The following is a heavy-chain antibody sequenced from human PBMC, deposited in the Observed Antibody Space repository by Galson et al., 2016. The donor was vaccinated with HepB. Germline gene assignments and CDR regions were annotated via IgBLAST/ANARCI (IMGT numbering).Heavy chain of an antibody. Sequence: TLSLTCSVSAGSISSGGYYWSWIRQHPGKGLEWIEYINHSGTTYYNPSLSSRAAISVDTSKNQFSLEVSSVTAADTAVYYCARVSGNAFDIWGHGTMVTVSS. CDR1: AGSISSGGYY. J-gene: IGHJ3*02. V-gene: IGHV4-31*03. CDR2: INHSGTT. CDR3: ARVSGNAFDI.